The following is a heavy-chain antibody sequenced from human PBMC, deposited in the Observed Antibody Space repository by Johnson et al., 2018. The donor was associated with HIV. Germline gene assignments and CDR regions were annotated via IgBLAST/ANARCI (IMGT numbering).Heavy chain of an antibody. CDR1: GFTFSDYY. J-gene: IGHJ3*01. V-gene: IGHV3-23*04. CDR3: ARDHNYYGSGSYSDAFYF. D-gene: IGHD3-10*01. Sequence: VQLVESGGGLVKPGGSLRLSCAASGFTFSDYYMTWVRQAPGKGLEWVSAISGSGGSTYYADSVKGRFTISRDNSKNTLYLQMNSLRAEDTALYYCARDHNYYGSGSYSDAFYFWGQGTMVTVSS. CDR2: ISGSGGST.